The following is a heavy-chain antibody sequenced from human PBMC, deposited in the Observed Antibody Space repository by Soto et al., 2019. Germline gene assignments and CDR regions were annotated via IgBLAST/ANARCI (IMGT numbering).Heavy chain of an antibody. CDR3: ARDSGYSSGHCWFDP. CDR1: GYTFTGYY. Sequence: ASVKVSCKASGYTFTGYYMHWVRQAPGQGLEWMGWINPNSGGTNYAQKFQGWVTMTRDTSISTAYMELSRLRSDDTAVYYCARDSGYSSGHCWFDPWGQGTLVTVSS. J-gene: IGHJ5*02. V-gene: IGHV1-2*04. D-gene: IGHD6-25*01. CDR2: INPNSGGT.